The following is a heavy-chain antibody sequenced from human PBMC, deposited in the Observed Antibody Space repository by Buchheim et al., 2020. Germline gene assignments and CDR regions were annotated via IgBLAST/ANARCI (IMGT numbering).Heavy chain of an antibody. CDR1: GFTFSSYA. CDR2: ISYDGSNK. V-gene: IGHV3-30-3*01. Sequence: QVQLVESGGGVVQPGRSLRLSCAASGFTFSSYAMHWVRQAPGKGLEWVAVISYDGSNKYYADSVKGRFTISRANSKNTLYLQMNSLRAEDTAVYYCAREWDIVVVPAAICPGYWGQGTL. CDR3: AREWDIVVVPAAICPGY. D-gene: IGHD2-2*01. J-gene: IGHJ4*02.